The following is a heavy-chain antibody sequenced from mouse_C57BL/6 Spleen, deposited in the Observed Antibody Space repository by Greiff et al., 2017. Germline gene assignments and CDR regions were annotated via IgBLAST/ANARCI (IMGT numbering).Heavy chain of an antibody. CDR1: GISFNTYA. V-gene: IGHV10-3*01. Sequence: EVQLVESGRGLVQPKGTLKLSCAAPGISFNTYALRWVRPAPGTGLEWVARVRSKSSNYATYYADYVKVRLTTARADSKSMLYLQMNNLTTDDTAMYCCVRDGGHHAASLAYWGQGTTLTVSS. CDR3: VRDGGHHAASLAY. CDR2: VRSKSSNYAT. D-gene: IGHD1-1*02. J-gene: IGHJ2*01.